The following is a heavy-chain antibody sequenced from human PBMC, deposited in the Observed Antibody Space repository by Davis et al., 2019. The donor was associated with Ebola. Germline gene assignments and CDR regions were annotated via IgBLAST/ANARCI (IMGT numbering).Heavy chain of an antibody. CDR1: GYTFTSYD. V-gene: IGHV1-8*01. CDR3: ARERGIVQTCGMDV. CDR2: VNPNSGNT. D-gene: IGHD2-8*01. J-gene: IGHJ6*02. Sequence: AASVKVSCKSSGYTFTSYDINWVRQATGQGLEWMGWVNPNSGNTGYAQKFQGRVTMTRDTSISTAYMELSRLRSDDTAVYYCARERGIVQTCGMDVWGQGTTVTVSS.